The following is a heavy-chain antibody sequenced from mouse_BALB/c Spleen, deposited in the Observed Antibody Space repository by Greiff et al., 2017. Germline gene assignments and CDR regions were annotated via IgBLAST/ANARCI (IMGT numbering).Heavy chain of an antibody. Sequence: QVQLQQSAAELARPGASVKMSCKASGYTFTSYTMHWVKQRPGQGLEWIGYINPSSGYTEYNQKFKDKTTLTADKSSSTAYMQLSSLTSEDSAVYYCARGMITALDYWGQGTTLTVSS. D-gene: IGHD2-4*01. V-gene: IGHV1-4*02. CDR2: INPSSGYT. J-gene: IGHJ2*01. CDR1: GYTFTSYT. CDR3: ARGMITALDY.